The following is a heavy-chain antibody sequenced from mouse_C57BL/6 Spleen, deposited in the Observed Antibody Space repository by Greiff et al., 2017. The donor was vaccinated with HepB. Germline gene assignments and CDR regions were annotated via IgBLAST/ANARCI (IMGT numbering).Heavy chain of an antibody. CDR1: GFTFSSYG. CDR2: ISSGGSYT. J-gene: IGHJ4*01. Sequence: EVQLVESGGDLVKPGGSLKLSCAASGFTFSSYGMSWVRQTPDKRLEWVATISSGGSYTYYPDSVKGRFTISRDNAKNTLYLQMSSLKSEDTAMYYCARGDYSNYGAMDDWGQGTSVTVSS. CDR3: ARGDYSNYGAMDD. V-gene: IGHV5-6*01. D-gene: IGHD2-5*01.